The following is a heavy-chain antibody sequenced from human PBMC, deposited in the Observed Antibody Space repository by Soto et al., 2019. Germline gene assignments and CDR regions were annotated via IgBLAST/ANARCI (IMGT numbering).Heavy chain of an antibody. CDR2: ISGSGGST. CDR3: AKDGTTIFGVLRHYYGMDV. V-gene: IGHV3-23*01. Sequence: GGSLRLSCAASGFTFSSYAMSWVRQAPGKGLEWVSGISGSGGSTYYADSVKGRFTVSRDNSENTLYLQMSSLRAEDTAVYYCAKDGTTIFGVLRHYYGMDVWGQGTTVTVSS. J-gene: IGHJ6*02. CDR1: GFTFSSYA. D-gene: IGHD3-3*01.